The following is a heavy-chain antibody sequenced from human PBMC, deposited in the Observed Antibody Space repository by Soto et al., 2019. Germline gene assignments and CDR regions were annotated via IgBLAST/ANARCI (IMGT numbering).Heavy chain of an antibody. CDR3: AICPRRVDGKWYFDF. CDR2: ILQTGNT. V-gene: IGHV4-4*02. Sequence: QVQLQESGPRLVKPSGTLSLTCGVSGDSFSSSNWWTWIRQPPGKGLEWIGDILQTGNTDLRPSLRGRITISIDTSKKQFSLNLTAVTATDTAVEYCAICPRRVDGKWYFDFWGPGALVTVSS. J-gene: IGHJ4*02. D-gene: IGHD2-15*01. CDR1: GDSFSSSNW.